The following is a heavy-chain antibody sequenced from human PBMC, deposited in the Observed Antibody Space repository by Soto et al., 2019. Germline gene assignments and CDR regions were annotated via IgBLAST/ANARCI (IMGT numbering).Heavy chain of an antibody. Sequence: SETLSLTCAVYGGSFSGYYWSWIRQPPGKGLEWIGEINHSGSTNYNPSLKSRVTISVDTSKNQFSLKLSSVTAADTAVYYCARSLSYYYDSSGYYSDWGQGTLVSVSS. V-gene: IGHV4-34*01. CDR3: ARSLSYYYDSSGYYSD. D-gene: IGHD3-22*01. CDR2: INHSGST. J-gene: IGHJ4*02. CDR1: GGSFSGYY.